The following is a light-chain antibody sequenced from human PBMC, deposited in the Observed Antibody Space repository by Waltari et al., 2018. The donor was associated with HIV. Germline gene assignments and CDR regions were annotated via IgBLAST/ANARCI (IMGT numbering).Light chain of an antibody. J-gene: IGLJ3*02. Sequence: QSVLTQPPSVSGAPGQRVTISCTGSSPTIGAGYDVHRHKQLPGTAPKLLIYGNSNRPSGVPDRFSGSKSGTSASLAITGLQAEDEADYYCQSYDSSLSGSVFGGGTKLTVL. CDR2: GNS. CDR1: SPTIGAGYD. V-gene: IGLV1-40*01. CDR3: QSYDSSLSGSV.